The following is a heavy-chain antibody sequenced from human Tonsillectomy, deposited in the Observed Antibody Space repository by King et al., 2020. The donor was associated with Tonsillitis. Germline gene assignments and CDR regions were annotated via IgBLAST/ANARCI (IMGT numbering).Heavy chain of an antibody. V-gene: IGHV1-46*03. CDR1: GYTFTAYY. J-gene: IGHJ5*02. D-gene: IGHD3-3*01. CDR3: ARDRTISENWFDP. CDR2: INPSAGST. Sequence: VQLVESGAEVKKPGASVKISCKASGYTFTAYYMHWVRQAPGQGLEWMGVINPSAGSTSYSQKFQGRVTMTRDTSTSTVYMELSSLPSEDTAVYYCARDRTISENWFDPWGQGTLVTVSS.